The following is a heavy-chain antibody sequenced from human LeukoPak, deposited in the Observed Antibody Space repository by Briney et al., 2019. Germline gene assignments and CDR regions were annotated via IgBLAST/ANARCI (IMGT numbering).Heavy chain of an antibody. V-gene: IGHV3-48*02. CDR2: ISSGSGTM. J-gene: IGHJ4*02. CDR3: ARDARYSNSPMEY. Sequence: PGGSLRLSCAASGLTFSSYSMNWVRQAPGKGLEWVSYISSGSGTMWYADSVKGRFTISRDNAKNSLYLQMNSLRDEDTAVYYCARDARYSNSPMEYWGQGTLVTVSS. CDR1: GLTFSSYS. D-gene: IGHD4-11*01.